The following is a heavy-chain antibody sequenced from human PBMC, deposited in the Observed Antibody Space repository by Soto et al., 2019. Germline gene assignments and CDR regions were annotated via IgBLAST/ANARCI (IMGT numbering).Heavy chain of an antibody. CDR2: ITGRGGTT. CDR1: GFTFSSYS. Sequence: EVKLLESGGGLVQPGGSLRLSCAASGFTFSSYSMSWVRQAPGKGLEWVSHITGRGGTTYYADSVKGRFTISRDSSRNTLYLQMNSLRAEDTALYYCARGRDGITMVRGADWGQGTLVTVSS. D-gene: IGHD3-10*01. J-gene: IGHJ4*02. CDR3: ARGRDGITMVRGAD. V-gene: IGHV3-23*01.